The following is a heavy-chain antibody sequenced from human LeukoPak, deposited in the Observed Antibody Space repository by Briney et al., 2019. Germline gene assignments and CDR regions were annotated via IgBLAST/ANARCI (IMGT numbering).Heavy chain of an antibody. V-gene: IGHV1-69*13. CDR2: IIPIFGTA. Sequence: GASVKVSCKASGGTFSSYAISWVRQAPGQGLEWMGGIIPIFGTANYAQTFQGRVTITADESTSTSYLELSSLRSEDTAVAYCAKNNYNILSGKSNCPDPGGQGTLVTVSS. D-gene: IGHD3-9*01. CDR3: AKNNYNILSGKSNCPDP. J-gene: IGHJ5*02. CDR1: GGTFSSYA.